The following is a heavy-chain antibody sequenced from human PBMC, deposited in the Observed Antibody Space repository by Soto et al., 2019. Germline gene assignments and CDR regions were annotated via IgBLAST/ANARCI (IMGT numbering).Heavy chain of an antibody. V-gene: IGHV4-4*02. CDR2: IHPNGRT. J-gene: IGHJ4*02. CDR3: ATRYCIHTTCYVY. D-gene: IGHD2-2*01. CDR1: GVSISSSNG. Sequence: PADALSLTSAVSGVSISSSNGCTCVRQPPGEGLEWIGEIHPNGRTNYKTSLKSRITISVDKSENQYSLWLTSVTAADTALYYCATRYCIHTTCYVYWGEGTLVSVSS.